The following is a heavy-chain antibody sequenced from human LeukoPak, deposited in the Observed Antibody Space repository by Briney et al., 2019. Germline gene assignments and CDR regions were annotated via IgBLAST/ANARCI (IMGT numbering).Heavy chain of an antibody. CDR1: GGSISSYY. CDR2: ISYSGST. Sequence: SETLSLTCAVSGGSISSYYWSWIRQPPGKGLEWIGYISYSGSTNYNPSLKSRLTISVDTSKNQFSLRLSSVTAADTAVYYCARHRIGGNGAFEYWGQGALVTVSS. CDR3: ARHRIGGNGAFEY. D-gene: IGHD2-8*01. V-gene: IGHV4-59*08. J-gene: IGHJ4*02.